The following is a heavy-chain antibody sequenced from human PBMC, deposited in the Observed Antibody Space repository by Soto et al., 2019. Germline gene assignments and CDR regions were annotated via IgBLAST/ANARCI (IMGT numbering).Heavy chain of an antibody. CDR1: GGSISSYY. CDR2: IHNGRST. CDR3: ARTLSGGFDY. V-gene: IGHV4-59*01. J-gene: IGHJ4*02. Sequence: SETLSLTCTVSGGSISSYYWSWIRQPPGKGLEWLAYIHNGRSTNYNPSLMSRVSISLDTSKSQFSLNLNSVTAADTAVYYCARTLSGGFDYWGQGTLVTVSS.